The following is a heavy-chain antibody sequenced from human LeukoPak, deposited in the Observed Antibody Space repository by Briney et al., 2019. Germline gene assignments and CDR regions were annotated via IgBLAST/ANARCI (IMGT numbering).Heavy chain of an antibody. CDR2: IYHSGST. D-gene: IGHD6-6*01. J-gene: IGHJ4*02. V-gene: IGHV4-38-2*02. Sequence: SETLSLTCTVSGYSISSGYYWGWIRQPPGKGLEWIGNIYHSGSTYYNPSLKSRVTTSVATSTNQSSLKLSSVTAADTAVYYCVRSSSSIFDYWGQGTLVTVSS. CDR3: VRSSSSIFDY. CDR1: GYSISSGYY.